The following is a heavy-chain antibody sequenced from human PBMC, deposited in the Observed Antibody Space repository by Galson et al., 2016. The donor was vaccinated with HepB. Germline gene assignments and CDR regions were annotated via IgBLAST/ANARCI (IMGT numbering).Heavy chain of an antibody. Sequence: GWIRQPPGKGLEWIASMYYSGSTYYNPSLKSRVTISVDTSKNQLSLELSSVTAADTAMYYCARHDYGDFLFDYWGQGTLVIVSS. J-gene: IGHJ4*02. CDR3: ARHDYGDFLFDY. CDR2: MYYSGST. V-gene: IGHV4-39*01. D-gene: IGHD4-17*01.